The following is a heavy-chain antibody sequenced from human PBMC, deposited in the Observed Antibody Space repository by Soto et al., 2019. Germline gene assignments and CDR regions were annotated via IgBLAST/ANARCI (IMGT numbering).Heavy chain of an antibody. CDR1: GFSLSTSGVG. Sequence: QITLKESGPTLVKPTQTLTLTCTFSGFSLSTSGVGVGWIRQPPGKALEWLALIYWDDDKRYSPSLKSRLTITKDTSKNQVVLTMTNMDPVDTATYYCASDGTYCTNGVCYTEGLFDYWGQGTLVTVSS. J-gene: IGHJ4*02. CDR3: ASDGTYCTNGVCYTEGLFDY. V-gene: IGHV2-5*02. CDR2: IYWDDDK. D-gene: IGHD2-8*01.